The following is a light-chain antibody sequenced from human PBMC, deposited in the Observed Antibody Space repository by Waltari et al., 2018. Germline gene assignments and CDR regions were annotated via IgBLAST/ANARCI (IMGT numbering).Light chain of an antibody. CDR1: RNVLSSSNNKIY. CDR3: QQYYNTPRT. CDR2: WAS. Sequence: DIVITQSPDSLPVSLGERATLNCQSRRNVLSSSNNKIYSAWYKQKPGQPTKQLIYWASTRASSVPARFTGSGSGTEFTLTISSLQAEDVAVYYCQQYYNTPRTFGEGTKVEIK. J-gene: IGKJ1*01. V-gene: IGKV4-1*01.